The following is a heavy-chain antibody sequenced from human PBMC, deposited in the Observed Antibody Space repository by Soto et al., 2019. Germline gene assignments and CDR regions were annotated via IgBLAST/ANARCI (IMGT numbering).Heavy chain of an antibody. V-gene: IGHV1-18*01. CDR3: ARIYSGYDYYPLDY. J-gene: IGHJ4*02. CDR1: GYTLTNYA. D-gene: IGHD5-12*01. CDR2: INTYNGNS. Sequence: ASVKVSCKASGYTLTNYAISWVRQAPGQGPEWMGWINTYNGNSNYAQKFQGRVTMTTDTSTSTAYMELRSLRSDDTAVYYCARIYSGYDYYPLDYCGQGTLVTVSS.